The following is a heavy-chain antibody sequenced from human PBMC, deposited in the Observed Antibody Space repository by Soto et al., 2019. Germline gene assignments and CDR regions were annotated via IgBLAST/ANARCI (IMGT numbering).Heavy chain of an antibody. V-gene: IGHV3-9*01. CDR1: GFTFDDYA. J-gene: IGHJ4*02. Sequence: GGSLRLSCAASGFTFDDYAMHWVRQAPGKGLEWVSGISWNSGSIGYADSVKGRFTISRDNAKNSLYLQMNSLRAEDTALYYCAKDPNPPLYSSDYYFDYWGQGTLVTVSS. CDR3: AKDPNPPLYSSDYYFDY. CDR2: ISWNSGSI. D-gene: IGHD6-19*01.